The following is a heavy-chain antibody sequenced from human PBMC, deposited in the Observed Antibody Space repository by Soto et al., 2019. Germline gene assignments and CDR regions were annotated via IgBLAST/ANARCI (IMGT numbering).Heavy chain of an antibody. D-gene: IGHD2-2*01. CDR1: GGSISSGDYY. V-gene: IGHV4-30-4*01. Sequence: SETLSLTCTVSGGSISSGDYYWSWIRPPPGKSLEWIGYIYYSGSTYYNPSLKSRATISVDKSKNQFSLKLSSVTAADTAVYYCAISPTTYCISTSWCYNWFDPWGQGTLVTVSS. CDR2: IYYSGST. CDR3: AISPTTYCISTSWCYNWFDP. J-gene: IGHJ5*02.